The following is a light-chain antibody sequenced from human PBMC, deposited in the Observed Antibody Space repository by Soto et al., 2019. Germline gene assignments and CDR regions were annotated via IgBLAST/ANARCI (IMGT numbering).Light chain of an antibody. Sequence: EIVLTQSPGTLSLSPGERATLSCRASQSVTSTHLAWYQQKPGQAPRLLIYDASTRATGIPDRFSGSGSGTDFTLTISRLEPDDSAVYYCQQRSSWPRITFGQGTRLEI. V-gene: IGKV3D-20*02. CDR1: QSVTSTH. CDR3: QQRSSWPRIT. J-gene: IGKJ5*01. CDR2: DAS.